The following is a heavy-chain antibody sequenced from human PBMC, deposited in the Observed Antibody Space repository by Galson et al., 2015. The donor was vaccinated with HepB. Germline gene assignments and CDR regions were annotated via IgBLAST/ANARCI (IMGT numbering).Heavy chain of an antibody. Sequence: SLRLSCAASGFSFSSYGMHWVRQAPGKGLEWVAVISYDGSNKYYADSVKGRFTISRDNSKDTLYLQMNSLRAEDTAMYYCANRHPGKQWLALDYWGQGTLVTVSS. V-gene: IGHV3-30*18. CDR3: ANRHPGKQWLALDY. D-gene: IGHD6-19*01. CDR2: ISYDGSNK. CDR1: GFSFSSYG. J-gene: IGHJ4*02.